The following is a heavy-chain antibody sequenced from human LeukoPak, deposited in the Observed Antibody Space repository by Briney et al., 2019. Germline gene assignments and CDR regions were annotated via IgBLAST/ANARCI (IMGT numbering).Heavy chain of an antibody. CDR3: TRAVGATNLGLDY. CDR2: IGTAGDT. J-gene: IGHJ4*02. D-gene: IGHD1-26*01. V-gene: IGHV3-13*01. Sequence: GGSLRLSCAASGFTFSSYDMHWVRHATGKGLEWVSAIGTAGDTYYADSVKGRSTNSRDNAKDSLVLQVNSLGVGDTAVYYCTRAVGATNLGLDYWGQGTLVTVSS. CDR1: GFTFSSYD.